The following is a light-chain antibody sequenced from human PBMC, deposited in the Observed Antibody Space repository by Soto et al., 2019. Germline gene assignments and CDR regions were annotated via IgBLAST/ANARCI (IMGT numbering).Light chain of an antibody. CDR1: QSVSSS. V-gene: IGKV1-5*01. Sequence: DIQMTQSPYTLSAFVGDRVTITCRASQSVSSSLAWYQQKPGKAPKLLIYAASTLESGVSSRFSGSGFGTEFTLCISSLQPDDFATYFWQQYESFSPYTFGQGTNVEIK. CDR2: AAS. CDR3: QQYESFSPYT. J-gene: IGKJ2*01.